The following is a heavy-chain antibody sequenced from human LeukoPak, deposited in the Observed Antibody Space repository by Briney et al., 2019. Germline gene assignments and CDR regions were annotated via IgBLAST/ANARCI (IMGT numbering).Heavy chain of an antibody. Sequence: GRSLRLSCAASGFTFSSYGMHWVRQAPGKGLEWVAVISYDGSSKYYADSVKGRFTISRDNSKNTLYLQMNSLRAEDTAVYYCAKGLYDILTGYYPLFDYWGQGTLVTVSS. CDR3: AKGLYDILTGYYPLFDY. V-gene: IGHV3-30*18. CDR1: GFTFSSYG. J-gene: IGHJ4*02. CDR2: ISYDGSSK. D-gene: IGHD3-9*01.